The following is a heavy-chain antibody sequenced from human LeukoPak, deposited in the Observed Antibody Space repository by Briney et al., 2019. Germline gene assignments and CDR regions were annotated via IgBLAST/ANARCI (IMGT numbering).Heavy chain of an antibody. CDR3: AKRVDYSGKYYFDY. CDR1: GFTFSSYA. J-gene: IGHJ4*02. Sequence: GGSLRLSCAAFGFTFSSYAMSWVRQAPGKGLEWVSAVSSSGSEAYYADSVKGRFTISRDNSKNTLSLQMNSLRAEDTAVYYCAKRVDYSGKYYFDYWGQGTLVTVSS. V-gene: IGHV3-23*01. CDR2: VSSSGSEA. D-gene: IGHD1-26*01.